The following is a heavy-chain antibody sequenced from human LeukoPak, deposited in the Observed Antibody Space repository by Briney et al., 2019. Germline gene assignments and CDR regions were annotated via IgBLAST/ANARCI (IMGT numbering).Heavy chain of an antibody. Sequence: ASVTVSCTASGYTFTSYGISWVRQAPGQGLEWMGWISAYNGNTNYAQKLQGRVTMTTDTSTSTAYMELRSLRSDDTAVYYCARDPTLGILDYWGQGTLVTVSS. J-gene: IGHJ4*02. CDR2: ISAYNGNT. V-gene: IGHV1-18*01. D-gene: IGHD7-27*01. CDR1: GYTFTSYG. CDR3: ARDPTLGILDY.